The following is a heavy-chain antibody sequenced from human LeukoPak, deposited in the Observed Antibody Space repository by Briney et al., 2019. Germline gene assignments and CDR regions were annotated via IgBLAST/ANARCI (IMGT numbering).Heavy chain of an antibody. V-gene: IGHV4-30-4*01. D-gene: IGHD3-10*01. CDR1: GGSISSGDYY. Sequence: SETLSLTCTVSGGSISSGDYYWSWIRQPPGKGLEWIGYIYYSGSTYYNPSLKSRVTISVDTSKNHFSLRLTSVTAADTAVYYCARVSFITYRGAIIPTWFDPWGQGTLVTVSS. J-gene: IGHJ5*02. CDR2: IYYSGST. CDR3: ARVSFITYRGAIIPTWFDP.